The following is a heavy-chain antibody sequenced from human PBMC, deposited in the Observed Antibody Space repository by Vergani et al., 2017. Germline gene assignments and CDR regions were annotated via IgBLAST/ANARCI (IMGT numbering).Heavy chain of an antibody. J-gene: IGHJ4*02. D-gene: IGHD5-24*01. V-gene: IGHV3-33*01. Sequence: VQLLESGGGLVQPGRSLRLSCAASGFTFSSYGMHWVRQAPGKGLEWVAVIWYDGSNKYYADSVKGRFTISRDNSKNTLYRQMNSLRAEDTAVYSCARDGRDGYNFGRFDYWGQGTLVTVSS. CDR1: GFTFSSYG. CDR3: ARDGRDGYNFGRFDY. CDR2: IWYDGSNK.